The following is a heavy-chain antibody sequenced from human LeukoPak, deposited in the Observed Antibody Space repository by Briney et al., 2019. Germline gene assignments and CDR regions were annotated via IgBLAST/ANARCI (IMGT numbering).Heavy chain of an antibody. CDR1: GFTFSSYS. J-gene: IGHJ6*03. CDR3: ARFRRDGYSLHYYYMDV. V-gene: IGHV3-21*01. Sequence: PGGSLRLSCAASGFTFSSYSMNWVRQAPGKGLEWVSSISSSSSYIYYADSVKGRFTISRDNAKNSLYLQMNSLRAEDTAVYYCARFRRDGYSLHYYYMDVWGKGTTVTVSS. D-gene: IGHD5-24*01. CDR2: ISSSSSYI.